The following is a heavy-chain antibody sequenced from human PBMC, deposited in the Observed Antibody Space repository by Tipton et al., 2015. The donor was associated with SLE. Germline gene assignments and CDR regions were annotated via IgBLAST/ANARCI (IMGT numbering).Heavy chain of an antibody. J-gene: IGHJ4*02. Sequence: LRLSCTASGFTFSNYGMHWVRQAPGKGLEWVAFIRYDGSDKYYADSVKGRFTISKDNSKNTLYLQMNSLRGEDTAVYYCAKVATPNHLNDYWGQGTLVTVSS. CDR3: AKVATPNHLNDY. V-gene: IGHV3-30*02. CDR2: IRYDGSDK. CDR1: GFTFSNYG. D-gene: IGHD5-12*01.